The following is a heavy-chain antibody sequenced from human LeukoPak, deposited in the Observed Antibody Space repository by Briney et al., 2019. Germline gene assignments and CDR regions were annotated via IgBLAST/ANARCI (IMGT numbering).Heavy chain of an antibody. CDR1: GGYFSGFY. Sequence: PSETLSLTCVVDGGYFSGFYWTWVRQAPGKGLELTGEISYSGTTKYNPSLKRRVTIEVDTSKKQISLNLCSMTAADTAVYYCAKGKAGHYHSVTDEYYYYMDVWGKGTTVIVSS. CDR3: AKGKAGHYHSVTDEYYYYMDV. J-gene: IGHJ6*03. CDR2: ISYSGTT. V-gene: IGHV4-34*01. D-gene: IGHD3-9*01.